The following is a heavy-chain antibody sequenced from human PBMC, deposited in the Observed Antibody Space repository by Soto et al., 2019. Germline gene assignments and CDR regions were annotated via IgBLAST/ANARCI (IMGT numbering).Heavy chain of an antibody. CDR2: IYYSGST. CDR1: GGSISSSSYY. Sequence: PSETLSLTCTVSGGSISSSSYYWGWIRQPPGKGLEWIGSIYYSGSTYYNPSLKSRVTISVDTSKNQFSLKLSSVTAADAAVYYCARHVRVFLALDAFDIRGQGTMVTVSS. V-gene: IGHV4-39*01. J-gene: IGHJ3*02. CDR3: ARHVRVFLALDAFDI. D-gene: IGHD2-8*01.